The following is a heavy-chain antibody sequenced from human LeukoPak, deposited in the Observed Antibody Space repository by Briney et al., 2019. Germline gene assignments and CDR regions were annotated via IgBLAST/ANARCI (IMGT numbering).Heavy chain of an antibody. V-gene: IGHV3-23*01. CDR2: ISGGGDAT. CDR1: DFTFSTYA. CDR3: AKDGYYDSSGYRNYYFDY. J-gene: IGHJ4*02. D-gene: IGHD3-22*01. Sequence: GGSLRLSCAASDFTFSTYAMSWVRQAPGKGLEWVSTISGGGDATYYADSVKGRFTISRDNAKNSLYLQMNSLRAEDTALYYCAKDGYYDSSGYRNYYFDYWGQGTLVTVSS.